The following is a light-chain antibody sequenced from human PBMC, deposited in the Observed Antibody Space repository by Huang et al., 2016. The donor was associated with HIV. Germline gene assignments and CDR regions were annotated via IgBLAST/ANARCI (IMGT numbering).Light chain of an antibody. CDR2: VAS. CDR3: QKYDSAPRT. CDR1: QVIGTS. Sequence: DIQMTQSPSSLSAFVGDTVTITCRASQVIGTSLAWYQQKPGRPPKLLIYVASTLQSGVPSRFSGSGSGTDFTLTISNLQTEDIATYYCQKYDSAPRTFGQGTRV. J-gene: IGKJ1*01. V-gene: IGKV1-27*01.